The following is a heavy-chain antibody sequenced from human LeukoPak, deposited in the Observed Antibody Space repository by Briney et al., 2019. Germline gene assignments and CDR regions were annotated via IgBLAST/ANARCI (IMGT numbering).Heavy chain of an antibody. CDR3: ATVGTGTPDDY. CDR2: INPTTGDT. V-gene: IGHV1-2*06. Sequence: ASVKVSCKASGYTFTAYYMHWVRQAPGQGLEWMGRINPTTGDTNYAQKFQGRVTMTRDTSISTAYMELSRLRSDDTAVYYCATVGTGTPDDYWGQGTLVTVSS. J-gene: IGHJ4*02. D-gene: IGHD1-14*01. CDR1: GYTFTAYY.